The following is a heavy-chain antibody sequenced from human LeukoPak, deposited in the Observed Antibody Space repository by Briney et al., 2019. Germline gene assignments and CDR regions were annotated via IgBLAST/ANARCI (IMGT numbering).Heavy chain of an antibody. CDR1: GYTFTGYY. V-gene: IGHV1-69*06. Sequence: GASVKVSCKASGYTFTGYYMHWVRQAPGQGLEWMGGIIPIFGTANYAQKFQGRVTITADKSTSTAYMELSSLRSEDTAVYYCARVEYSSSFGYYYYMDVWGKGTTVTVSS. CDR3: ARVEYSSSFGYYYYMDV. CDR2: IIPIFGTA. D-gene: IGHD6-6*01. J-gene: IGHJ6*03.